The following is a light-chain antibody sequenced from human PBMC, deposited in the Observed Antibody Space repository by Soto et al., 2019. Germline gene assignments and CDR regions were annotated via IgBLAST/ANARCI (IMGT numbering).Light chain of an antibody. V-gene: IGLV2-14*01. CDR1: SSDVGGYNY. CDR3: SSYTSSRTVL. CDR2: EVT. Sequence: QSALTQPASVSGSLGQSITISCTGTSSDVGGYNYVSWYQQHPGKDPKVVIFEVTKRPSGVSSRFSGSKSGNTASLTVSGLQADDERDYYCSSYTSSRTVLFGGGTKLTVL. J-gene: IGLJ2*01.